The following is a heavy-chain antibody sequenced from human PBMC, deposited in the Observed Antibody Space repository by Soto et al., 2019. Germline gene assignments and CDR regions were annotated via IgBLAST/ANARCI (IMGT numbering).Heavy chain of an antibody. CDR2: INPNSGGT. D-gene: IGHD3-10*01. J-gene: IGHJ4*02. V-gene: IGHV1-2*02. Sequence: GASVKVSCKASGYTFTGYYMHWVRQAPGQGLEWMGWINPNSGGTNYAQKFQGRVTMTRDTSISTAYMELSRLRSDGTAVYYCARDPRTYCYGSGSEYFDYWGQGTLVTVSS. CDR1: GYTFTGYY. CDR3: ARDPRTYCYGSGSEYFDY.